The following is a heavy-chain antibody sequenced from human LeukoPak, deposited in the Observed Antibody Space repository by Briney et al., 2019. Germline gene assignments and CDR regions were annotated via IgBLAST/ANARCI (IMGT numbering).Heavy chain of an antibody. Sequence: SETLSLTCTVSGVSISSYYWRWIRQAPGKGLEWIGRIYTDGSTTYSPSLERRVTMSVDTSKNQFSLKLSSVTAADTAVYYCASQSNYDDYYYGMDVWGQGTTVTVSS. CDR2: IYTDGST. J-gene: IGHJ6*02. D-gene: IGHD1-7*01. CDR3: ASQSNYDDYYYGMDV. V-gene: IGHV4-4*07. CDR1: GVSISSYY.